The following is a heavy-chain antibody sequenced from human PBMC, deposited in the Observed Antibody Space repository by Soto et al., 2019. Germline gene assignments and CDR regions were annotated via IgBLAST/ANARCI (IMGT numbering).Heavy chain of an antibody. J-gene: IGHJ4*02. CDR2: IWYDGSNK. D-gene: IGHD1-1*01. V-gene: IGHV3-33*01. CDR3: ASATGTADYFDY. Sequence: GGSLRLSCAASGFTFSSYGMHWVRQAPGKGLEWVAVIWYDGSNKYYADSVKGRFTISRDNSKNTLYLQMNSLRAEDTAVYYCASATGTADYFDYWGQGTLVTVSS. CDR1: GFTFSSYG.